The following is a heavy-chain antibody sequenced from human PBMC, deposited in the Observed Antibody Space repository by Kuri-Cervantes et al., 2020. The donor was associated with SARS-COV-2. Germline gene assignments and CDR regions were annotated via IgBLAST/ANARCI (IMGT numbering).Heavy chain of an antibody. Sequence: ASVKVSCKASGYTFTGYYMHWVRQAPGQGLEWMGWINPNSGGTNYAQKFQGRVTMTRDTSISTAYMELSRLRSDDTAVYYCARAYCSSTSCYLFPYYYMDVWGKGTTVTVYS. CDR2: INPNSGGT. CDR1: GYTFTGYY. D-gene: IGHD2-2*01. V-gene: IGHV1-2*02. J-gene: IGHJ6*03. CDR3: ARAYCSSTSCYLFPYYYMDV.